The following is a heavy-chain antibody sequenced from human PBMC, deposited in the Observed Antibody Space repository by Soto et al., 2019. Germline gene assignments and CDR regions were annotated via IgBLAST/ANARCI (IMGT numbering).Heavy chain of an antibody. CDR3: AHTFYYGSGSYPALGF. D-gene: IGHD3-10*01. CDR2: INVYKGTR. J-gene: IGHJ1*01. V-gene: IGHV1-18*01. Sequence: QVLLVQSGAEVQKPGATVKGSCKASGYTSTSYGVNWVRQAPVHGLEWRGWINVYKGTRDLGQKFKGRVTLTTDTSTSTAYMELRDLRSDDAAVYFCAHTFYYGSGSYPALGFWGQGTLVSVSS. CDR1: GYTSTSYG.